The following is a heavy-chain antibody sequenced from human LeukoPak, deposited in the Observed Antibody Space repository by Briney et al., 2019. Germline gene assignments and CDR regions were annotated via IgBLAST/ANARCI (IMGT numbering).Heavy chain of an antibody. V-gene: IGHV1-69*13. CDR3: ARVEGYGSGDYFDY. J-gene: IGHJ4*02. CDR1: GGTFSSYA. CDR2: IIPIFGTA. Sequence: SVKVSCKASGGTFSSYAINWVRQAPGQGLEWMGGIIPIFGTANYAQKFQGRVTITADESTSTAYMELSSLRSEDTAVYYCARVEGYGSGDYFDYWGQGTLVTVSS. D-gene: IGHD3-10*01.